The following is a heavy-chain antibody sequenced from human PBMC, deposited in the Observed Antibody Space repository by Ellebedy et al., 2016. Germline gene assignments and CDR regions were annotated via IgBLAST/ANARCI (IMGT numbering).Heavy chain of an antibody. D-gene: IGHD2-21*02. CDR2: IDPDGSGK. CDR3: ATDRNRVRDI. CDR1: GFTLSDYW. Sequence: GGSLRLSXAASGFTLSDYWMHWVRQVPGKGLQWVATIDPDGSGKSYVESVRGRFSSSRDNAKNSLYLQMNSLRAEDSGIYYCATDRNRVRDIWGQGTLVTVSS. V-gene: IGHV3-7*01. J-gene: IGHJ4*02.